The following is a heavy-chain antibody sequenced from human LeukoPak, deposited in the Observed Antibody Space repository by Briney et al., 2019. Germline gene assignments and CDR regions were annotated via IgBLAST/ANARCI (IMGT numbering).Heavy chain of an antibody. D-gene: IGHD3-3*01. J-gene: IGHJ5*02. CDR1: GFTFSNFW. Sequence: PGGSLRLSCAASGFTFSNFWMSWVRQAPGKGLEWVANMKQDGSEKYYVDSVKGRFTISRDNAKNALYLQMNSLRVEDTAVYYCARIRQSGYSTWWFDTWGQGTLVTVSS. V-gene: IGHV3-7*04. CDR2: MKQDGSEK. CDR3: ARIRQSGYSTWWFDT.